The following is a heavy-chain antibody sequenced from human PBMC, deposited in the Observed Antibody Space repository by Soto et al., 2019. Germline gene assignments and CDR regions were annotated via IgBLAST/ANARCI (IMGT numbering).Heavy chain of an antibody. CDR3: ARVYCSSTSCIFDY. Sequence: SETLSLTCTVSGGSISSSSYYWGWIRQPPGKGLEWIGSIYYSGSTYYNPSLKSRVTISVDTSKNQFSLKLSSVTAADTAVYFCARVYCSSTSCIFDYWGQGTLVTVSS. CDR1: GGSISSSSYY. CDR2: IYYSGST. V-gene: IGHV4-39*01. D-gene: IGHD2-2*01. J-gene: IGHJ4*02.